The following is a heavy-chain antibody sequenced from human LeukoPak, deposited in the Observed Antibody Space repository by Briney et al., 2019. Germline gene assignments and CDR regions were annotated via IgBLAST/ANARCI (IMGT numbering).Heavy chain of an antibody. CDR3: ASLDTTVTLFDY. J-gene: IGHJ4*02. CDR1: GGSISSYY. D-gene: IGHD4-17*01. CDR2: IYYRGST. V-gene: IGHV4-59*08. Sequence: SETLSLTCTVSGGSISSYYWSWIRQPPGKGLEWIEYIYYRGSTNYNPSLKSRVTISVDTSKNQFSLKLRSVTAADTAVYYCASLDTTVTLFDYWGQGTLVTVSS.